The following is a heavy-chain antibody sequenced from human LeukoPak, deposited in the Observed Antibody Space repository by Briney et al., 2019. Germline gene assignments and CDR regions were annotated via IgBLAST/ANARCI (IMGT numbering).Heavy chain of an antibody. J-gene: IGHJ4*02. CDR1: SYSLSSGYY. Sequence: SETLSLTCTVSSYSLSSGYYWGWIRQPPGKGLEWIGTIYHSGNTYYNPSLKSRVTISVDTSKNQFSLKLSSVTAADTAVYYCAKQVSGQWLTPDSGWGRGTLVTVSS. D-gene: IGHD6-19*01. CDR3: AKQVSGQWLTPDSG. V-gene: IGHV4-38-2*02. CDR2: IYHSGNT.